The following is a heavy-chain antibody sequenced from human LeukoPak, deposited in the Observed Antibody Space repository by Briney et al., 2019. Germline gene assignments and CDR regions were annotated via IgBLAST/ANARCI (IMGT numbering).Heavy chain of an antibody. CDR2: IYPGDSDT. V-gene: IGHV5-51*01. J-gene: IGHJ3*02. CDR1: GYSFTSYW. CDR3: ATTTIAAAGLNDAFDI. D-gene: IGHD6-13*01. Sequence: GESLKISCKGSGYSFTSYWIGWVRQMPGKGLEWMGMIYPGDSDTRYSPSFQGQVTISADKSISTAYLQWSSLKASDTAMYYCATTTIAAAGLNDAFDIWGQGTMVTVSS.